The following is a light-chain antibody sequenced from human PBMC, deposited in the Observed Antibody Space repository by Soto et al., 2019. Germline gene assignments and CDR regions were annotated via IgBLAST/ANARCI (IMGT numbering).Light chain of an antibody. CDR2: AAS. Sequence: DIQMTQSPSSLSASVGDSVIITCRASQDISNYLAWYQQKPGKVPKLLIYAASTLQTGVQSRFSGSGSGTVFTLTINSLQPEDVATYYCQKYKSAPNTFGRGTRLEIK. CDR1: QDISNY. CDR3: QKYKSAPNT. J-gene: IGKJ2*01. V-gene: IGKV1-27*01.